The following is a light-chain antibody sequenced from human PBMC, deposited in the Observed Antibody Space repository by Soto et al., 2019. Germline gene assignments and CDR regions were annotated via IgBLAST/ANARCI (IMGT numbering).Light chain of an antibody. J-gene: IGKJ1*01. CDR2: AAS. V-gene: IGKV1-39*01. Sequence: DIPRSQCPSSLSASVGDKENITCRASQSISTYLNWYQQKAGLAPKLLIYAASSLQSGVPSRFSGSGSGTDFTLTISSLQPEDFATYYCQQTYSTPPTFGQGTKVDI. CDR1: QSISTY. CDR3: QQTYSTPPT.